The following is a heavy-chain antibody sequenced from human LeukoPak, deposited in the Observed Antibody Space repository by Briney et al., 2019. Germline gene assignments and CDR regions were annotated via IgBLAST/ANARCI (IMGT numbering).Heavy chain of an antibody. V-gene: IGHV4-39*01. CDR3: ARRAYYYGSGRLPRDVNDAFAI. J-gene: IGHJ3*02. CDR1: GGSITSNSYY. D-gene: IGHD3-10*01. CDR2: LYYTGST. Sequence: PSETLSLTCTVSGGSITSNSYYWAWIRQPPGKGLEWIGSLYYTGSTNYSPSLKSRVTISGDTSKNQFSLKLSSVTAADTAVYYCARRAYYYGSGRLPRDVNDAFAIWGQGTMVTVSS.